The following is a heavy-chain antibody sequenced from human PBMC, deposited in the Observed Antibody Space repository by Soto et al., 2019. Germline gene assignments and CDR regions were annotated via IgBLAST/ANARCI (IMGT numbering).Heavy chain of an antibody. D-gene: IGHD3-3*01. CDR1: GYTFTSNQ. J-gene: IGHJ6*02. V-gene: IGHV1-46*01. CDR3: ARDGPPTTAGVGPVYTTDV. CDR2: INPSGGRT. Sequence: QMQLVQSGAEVKKPGASVKVSCQASGYTFTSNQMHWVRQAPGQGLEWMGMINPSGGRTTYAQRLQGRVMMTRETSTSTIYVELSSLRSEDTAMYYCARDGPPTTAGVGPVYTTDVWGQGTTVTVS.